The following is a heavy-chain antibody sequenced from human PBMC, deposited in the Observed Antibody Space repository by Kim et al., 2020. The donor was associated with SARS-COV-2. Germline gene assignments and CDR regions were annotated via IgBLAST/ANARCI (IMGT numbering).Heavy chain of an antibody. CDR2: IYTSGST. D-gene: IGHD6-13*01. CDR3: ARATPIIQNRGVAAAGVPDY. J-gene: IGHJ4*02. CDR1: GGSISSYY. V-gene: IGHV4-4*07. Sequence: SETLSLTCTVSGGSISSYYWSWIRQPAGKGLEWIGRIYTSGSTNYNPSLKSRVTMSVDTSKNQFSLKLSSVTAADTAVYYCARATPIIQNRGVAAAGVPDYWGQGTLVTVSS.